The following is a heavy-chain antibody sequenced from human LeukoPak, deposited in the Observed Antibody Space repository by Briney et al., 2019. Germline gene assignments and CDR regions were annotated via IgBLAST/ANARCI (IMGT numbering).Heavy chain of an antibody. CDR2: IYYSGTP. CDR3: ARAPYYYDSSGYYYAYYYYGMDV. D-gene: IGHD3-22*01. V-gene: IGHV4-30-4*01. CDR1: GGSISSGNYY. Sequence: SQTLSLTCTVSGGSISSGNYYWSWIRQPPGKGLEWIAYIYYSGTPYYNPSLKSRVTISVDTSKNQFSLKLSSVTAADTAVYYCARAPYYYDSSGYYYAYYYYGMDVWGQGTTVTVSS. J-gene: IGHJ6*02.